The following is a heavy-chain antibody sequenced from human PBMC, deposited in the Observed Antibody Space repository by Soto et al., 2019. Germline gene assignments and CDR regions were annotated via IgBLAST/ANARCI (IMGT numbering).Heavy chain of an antibody. D-gene: IGHD3-22*01. CDR1: GYSFTSYW. CDR2: IDPSDSQT. V-gene: IGHV5-10-1*01. CDR3: ARQIYDSDTGPNFQYYFDS. J-gene: IGHJ4*02. Sequence: PVESLKISCNGSGYSFTSYWISWVRQMPGKGLEWMGRIDPSDSQTYFSPSFRGHVTISVTKSITTVFLQWSSLRASDTAMYYCARQIYDSDTGPNFQYYFDSWGQGTPVTVSS.